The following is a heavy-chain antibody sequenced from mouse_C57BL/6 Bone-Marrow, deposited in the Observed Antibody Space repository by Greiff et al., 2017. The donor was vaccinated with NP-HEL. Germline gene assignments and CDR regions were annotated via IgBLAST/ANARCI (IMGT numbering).Heavy chain of an antibody. Sequence: QVQLQQPGAELVRPGASVKLSCKASGYTFTSYWMHWVKQRPGQGLEWIGMIHPNSGSTNYNEKFKSKATLTVDKSSSTAYMQLSSLTSEDSAVYYCARRGWLPLDYAMDYWGQGTSVTVSS. CDR2: IHPNSGST. J-gene: IGHJ4*01. CDR1: GYTFTSYW. V-gene: IGHV1-64*01. CDR3: ARRGWLPLDYAMDY. D-gene: IGHD2-3*01.